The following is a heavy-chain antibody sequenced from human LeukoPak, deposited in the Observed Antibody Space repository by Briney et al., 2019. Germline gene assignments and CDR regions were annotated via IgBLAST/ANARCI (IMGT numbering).Heavy chain of an antibody. CDR3: ARENADHYDSSGYYFNWFDP. V-gene: IGHV1-18*01. J-gene: IGHJ5*02. Sequence: GASVKVSCKASGYTFTSYGISWVRQAPGQGLEWMGWISAYNGNTNYAQKLQGRVTMTTDTSTSTAYMELRSLRSDDTAVYYCARENADHYDSSGYYFNWFDPWGQGTLVTVSS. CDR2: ISAYNGNT. CDR1: GYTFTSYG. D-gene: IGHD3-22*01.